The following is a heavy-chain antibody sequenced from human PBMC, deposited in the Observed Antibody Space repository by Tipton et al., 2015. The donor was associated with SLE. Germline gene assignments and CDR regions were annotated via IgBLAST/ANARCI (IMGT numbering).Heavy chain of an antibody. CDR3: ARDRRSRTYYYYMDV. D-gene: IGHD5-24*01. Sequence: TLSLTCTVSGGSISSGSYYWSWIRQPAGKGLEWIGRIYTSGSNNYNPSLKSRVTISVDTSKNQFSLKLSSVTAADTAVYYCARDRRSRTYYYYMDVWGKGTTVTVSS. J-gene: IGHJ6*03. CDR1: GGSISSGSYY. CDR2: IYTSGSN. V-gene: IGHV4-61*02.